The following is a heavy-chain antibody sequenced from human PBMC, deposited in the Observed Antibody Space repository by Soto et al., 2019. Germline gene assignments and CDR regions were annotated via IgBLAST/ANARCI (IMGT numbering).Heavy chain of an antibody. V-gene: IGHV5-51*01. D-gene: IGHD3-3*01. J-gene: IGHJ3*02. CDR1: GYSFTSYW. CDR3: ARIFPLRFQNAFDI. CDR2: IYPGDSDT. Sequence: EAQLVQSGAEVKKPGDSLKISCKGSGYSFTSYWIGWVRQMPGKGLVWMGIIYPGDSDTRYSPSFQGQVTISADKSISTAYRQLSSLKASDTAMYYCARIFPLRFQNAFDIWGQGTMVTVSS.